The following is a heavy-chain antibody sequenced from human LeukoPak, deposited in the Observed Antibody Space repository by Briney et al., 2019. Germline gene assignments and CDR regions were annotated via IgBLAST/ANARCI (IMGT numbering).Heavy chain of an antibody. CDR3: ASEGSGAGQDY. CDR1: GGSVSSTSYY. Sequence: TSETLSLTCTVSGGSVSSTSYYWGWIRQPPGKGLEWIGNIYYSARTSYNPSLKTRVTISVDTSRNQFSLKQTSVTAADTAVYYCASEGSGAGQDYWGQGTLVTVSS. D-gene: IGHD1-26*01. CDR2: IYYSART. V-gene: IGHV4-39*01. J-gene: IGHJ4*02.